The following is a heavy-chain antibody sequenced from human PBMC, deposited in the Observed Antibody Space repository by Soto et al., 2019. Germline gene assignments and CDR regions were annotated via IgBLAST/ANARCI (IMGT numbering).Heavy chain of an antibody. J-gene: IGHJ6*02. CDR2: INTDGSST. CDR1: GFTFSNYW. CDR3: ARRVGYSYGIMDV. Sequence: PGGSLRLSCAASGFTFSNYWMHWVRQVPGKGLVWVSRINTDGSSTSYADSVKGRFTISRDNAKNTLSLQMNSLRAEDTAVFFCARRVGYSYGIMDVWGQGTTVSVSS. V-gene: IGHV3-74*01. D-gene: IGHD5-18*01.